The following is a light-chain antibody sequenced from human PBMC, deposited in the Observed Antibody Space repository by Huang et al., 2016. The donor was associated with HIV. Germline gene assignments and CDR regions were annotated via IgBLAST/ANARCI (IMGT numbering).Light chain of an antibody. CDR2: WAS. J-gene: IGKJ4*01. V-gene: IGKV4-1*01. CDR1: QSVLYSSNNKNY. Sequence: DIVMTQSPDSLAVSLGERATINCKSSQSVLYSSNNKNYLAWYQQKPGQPPKLLIYWASTRESGVPDRVSGNGSGTDFTLTISSLQAEDVAVYYCQQYYGVTLTFGGGTKVEIK. CDR3: QQYYGVTLT.